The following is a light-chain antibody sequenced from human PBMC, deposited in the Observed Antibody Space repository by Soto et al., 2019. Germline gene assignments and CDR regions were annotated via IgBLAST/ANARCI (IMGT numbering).Light chain of an antibody. CDR1: QSISSW. J-gene: IGKJ1*01. V-gene: IGKV1-5*01. CDR3: QQYNSSST. CDR2: DTS. Sequence: DIQMTQSPSTLSASVGDRVTITCRASQSISSWLAWYQQNPGKAPKLLIYDTSSLKRGVPSRFSGSGSGTEFTLTISSLQPDDFAAYYCQQYNSSSTFGQGTKVDIK.